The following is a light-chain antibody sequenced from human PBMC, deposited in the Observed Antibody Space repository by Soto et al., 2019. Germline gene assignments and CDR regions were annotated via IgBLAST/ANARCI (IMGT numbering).Light chain of an antibody. CDR1: QSISTW. Sequence: DVQMTQSPSSLSASIGDRVTITFRASQSISTWLAWYQQKPGQAPKLLITHSSTLQNGVPSRFIGRGSGTEFTLTISSLQPDDFATYYCQQYNFFRTFGQGTKVEV. V-gene: IGKV1-5*03. CDR3: QQYNFFRT. CDR2: HSS. J-gene: IGKJ1*01.